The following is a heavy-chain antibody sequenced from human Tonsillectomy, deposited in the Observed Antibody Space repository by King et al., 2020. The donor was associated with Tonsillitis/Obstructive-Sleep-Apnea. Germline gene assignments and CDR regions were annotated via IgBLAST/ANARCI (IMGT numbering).Heavy chain of an antibody. V-gene: IGHV3-23*04. Sequence: VQLVESGGGLVQPGGSLRLSCAASGITFSSYAMSWVRQAPGKGLEWVSTISGGGGSTYYEDSVKGRFTISRDNSKNTLYLQMNSLRAEDTAVYYCAKAMVQGIIITIFDYWGQGTLVTVSS. CDR1: GITFSSYA. CDR3: AKAMVQGIIITIFDY. J-gene: IGHJ4*02. D-gene: IGHD3-10*01. CDR2: ISGGGGST.